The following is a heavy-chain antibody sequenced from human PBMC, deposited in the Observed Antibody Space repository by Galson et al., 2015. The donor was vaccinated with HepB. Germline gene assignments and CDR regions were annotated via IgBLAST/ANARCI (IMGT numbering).Heavy chain of an antibody. D-gene: IGHD4-17*01. J-gene: IGHJ4*02. V-gene: IGHV3-23*01. CDR2: ISASGGST. CDR1: GFTFSSYA. CDR3: AKDSTDYGAN. Sequence: SLRLSCAASGFTFSSYAMSWVRQAPGKGLEWVSAISASGGSTYYAVSVKGRFTISRDNSKNTLYLQMNSLRAEDTAVYYCAKDSTDYGANWGQGTLVTVSS.